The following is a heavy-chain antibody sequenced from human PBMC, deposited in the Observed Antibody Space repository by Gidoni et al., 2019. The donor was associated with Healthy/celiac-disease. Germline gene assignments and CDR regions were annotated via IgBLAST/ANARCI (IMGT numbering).Heavy chain of an antibody. CDR3: AKLLGGMITFGGVDFDY. D-gene: IGHD3-16*01. CDR2: ISYDGSNK. Sequence: QVQLVESGGGVVQPGRSLRLSCAASGFTFSSYGMHWVRQAPGKGLEWVAVISYDGSNKYYADSVKGRLTISRDNSKNTLYLQMNSLRAEDTAVYYCAKLLGGMITFGGVDFDYWGQGTLVTVSS. CDR1: GFTFSSYG. J-gene: IGHJ4*02. V-gene: IGHV3-30*18.